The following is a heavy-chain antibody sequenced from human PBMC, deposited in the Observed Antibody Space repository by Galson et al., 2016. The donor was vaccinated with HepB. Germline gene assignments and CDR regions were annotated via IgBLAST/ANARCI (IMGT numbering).Heavy chain of an antibody. V-gene: IGHV1-2*06. CDR3: ASRYCTSTNCYSRSLDAYDF. CDR2: IKPDSGVA. Sequence: SVKVSCKASGYTFTAYYVHWVRQAPGQGLEYMGRIKPDSGVAKPAQKFQGRVTLARDTSINTAYMEVSSLEAEDTAVYYCASRYCTSTNCYSRSLDAYDFWGQGTMVTVSS. J-gene: IGHJ3*01. CDR1: GYTFTAYY. D-gene: IGHD2-2*02.